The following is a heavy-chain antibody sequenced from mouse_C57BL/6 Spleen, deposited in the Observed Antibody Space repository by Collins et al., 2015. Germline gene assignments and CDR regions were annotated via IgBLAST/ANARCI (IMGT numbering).Heavy chain of an antibody. D-gene: IGHD1-2*01. CDR3: TTGYN. J-gene: IGHJ2*01. V-gene: IGHV14-4*01. CDR2: IDPESGDT. CDR1: NIKDDY. Sequence: NIKDDYMHWVKQRPEQGLEWIGWIDPESGDTDYASKFQGKATITADTSSNTAYLQLSSLTSEDAAVYYCTTGYNWGQGTTLTVSS.